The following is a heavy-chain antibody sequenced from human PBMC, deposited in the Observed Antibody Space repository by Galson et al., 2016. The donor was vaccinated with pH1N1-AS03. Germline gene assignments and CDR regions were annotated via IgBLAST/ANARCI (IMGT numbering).Heavy chain of an antibody. CDR2: IYHSGST. J-gene: IGHJ3*01. Sequence: VHQSPRKGLEWIGEIYHSGSTNYNPSLKSRVTMSADKSKNQFSLKLNSVTAADTAVYYCAAGRTNAFDFWGQGTKVTVSS. CDR3: AAGRTNAFDF. D-gene: IGHD1-14*01. V-gene: IGHV4-4*02.